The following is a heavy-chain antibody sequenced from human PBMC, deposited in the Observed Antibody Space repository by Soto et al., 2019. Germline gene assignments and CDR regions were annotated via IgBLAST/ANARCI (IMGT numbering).Heavy chain of an antibody. CDR2: INAGYGNT. CDR1: GYTFSSYA. D-gene: IGHD7-27*01. CDR3: ARDTGDGTFDF. Sequence: GASVKVSCKASGYTFSSYAMHCVRQAPGQRLEWMGWINAGYGNTKSSQKFQDRVTISRDTSASTAYMELTSLRSEDTAVYYCARDTGDGTFDFWGQGTLVTVSS. J-gene: IGHJ4*02. V-gene: IGHV1-3*01.